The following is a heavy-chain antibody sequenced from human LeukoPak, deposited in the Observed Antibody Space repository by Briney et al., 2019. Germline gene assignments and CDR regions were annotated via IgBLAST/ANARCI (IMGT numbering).Heavy chain of an antibody. CDR2: ISAYNGNT. Sequence: ASVKVSCKASGYTFTSYGISWARQAPGQGLEWMGWISAYNGNTNYAQKLQGRVTMTTDTSTSTAYMELRSLRSDDTAVYYCAKILTGTGPTMDVWGQGTTVTVSS. D-gene: IGHD1-20*01. CDR1: GYTFTSYG. CDR3: AKILTGTGPTMDV. J-gene: IGHJ6*02. V-gene: IGHV1-18*01.